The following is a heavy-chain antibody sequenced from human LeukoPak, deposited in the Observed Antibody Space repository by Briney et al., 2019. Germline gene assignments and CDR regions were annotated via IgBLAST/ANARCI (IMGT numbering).Heavy chain of an antibody. CDR2: ISAYNGNT. V-gene: IGHV1-18*01. CDR1: GYTFTSYG. Sequence: GASVKVSCKASGYTFTSYGISWVRQAPGQGLEWMGWISAYNGNTNYAQKLQGRVTMTTDTSTSTAYMELRSLRSDDTAVYYCARTRTAELSGGHWFDPWGQGTLVTVSS. J-gene: IGHJ5*02. D-gene: IGHD1-26*01. CDR3: ARTRTAELSGGHWFDP.